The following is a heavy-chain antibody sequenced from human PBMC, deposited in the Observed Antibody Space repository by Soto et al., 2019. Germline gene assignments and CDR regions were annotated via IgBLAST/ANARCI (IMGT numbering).Heavy chain of an antibody. D-gene: IGHD4-17*01. J-gene: IGHJ6*03. CDR1: GGSISSYY. CDR2: IYYSGST. CDR3: ARVLVRDGDYVGYYYYYLDV. Sequence: PSETLSLTCTVSGGSISSYYWSWIRQPPGKGLEWIGYIYYSGSTNYNPSLKSRVTISVDTSKNQFSLKLSSVTAADTAVYYCARVLVRDGDYVGYYYYYLDVWGKGTTVTVSS. V-gene: IGHV4-59*01.